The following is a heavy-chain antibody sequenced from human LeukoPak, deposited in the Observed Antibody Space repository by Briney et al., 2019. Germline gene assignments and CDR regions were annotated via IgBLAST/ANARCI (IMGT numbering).Heavy chain of an antibody. CDR3: AREVREYQLLSYYYYGMDV. D-gene: IGHD2-2*01. CDR2: ISYDGSNK. CDR1: GFTFSSYA. J-gene: IGHJ6*02. Sequence: PGRSLRLSCAASGFTFSSYAMHWVRQAPGKGLEWVAVISYDGSNKYYADSVKGRFTISRDNSKNTLYLQMNSLRAEDTAVYYCAREVREYQLLSYYYYGMDVWGQGTTVTVSS. V-gene: IGHV3-30-3*01.